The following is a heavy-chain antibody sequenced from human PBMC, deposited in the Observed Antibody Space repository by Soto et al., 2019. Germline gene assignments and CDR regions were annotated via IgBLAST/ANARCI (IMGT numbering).Heavy chain of an antibody. D-gene: IGHD2-2*01. CDR1: GYTFTSYA. CDR2: INAGNGNT. J-gene: IGHJ6*02. Sequence: QVQLVQSGAEEKKPGASVKVSCKASGYTFTSYAMHWVRQAPGPSLEWMGWINAGNGNTKYSQKFQGRVTITRDTSASTAYLELRSLRSEDTAVYYCASSYCISTSCPPYYGMDVWGQGTTVTVSS. V-gene: IGHV1-3*05. CDR3: ASSYCISTSCPPYYGMDV.